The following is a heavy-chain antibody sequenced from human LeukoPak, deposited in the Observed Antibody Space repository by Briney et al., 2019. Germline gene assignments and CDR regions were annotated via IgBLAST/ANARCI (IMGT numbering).Heavy chain of an antibody. CDR3: ATGAGCGY. Sequence: GGSLRLSCAASGFTFSSYWMTWVRQAPGKGLEWVANIKQDGSERNYVDSVKGRFTISRDNAQNSLYLQMNTLRDADTAVYYCATGAGCGYWGQGTLVTVSS. CDR2: IKQDGSER. J-gene: IGHJ4*02. V-gene: IGHV3-7*03. D-gene: IGHD6-19*01. CDR1: GFTFSSYW.